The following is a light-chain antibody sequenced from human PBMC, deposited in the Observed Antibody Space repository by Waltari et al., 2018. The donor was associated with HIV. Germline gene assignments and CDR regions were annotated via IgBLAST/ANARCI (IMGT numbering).Light chain of an antibody. Sequence: VLPQPPSVSDAPRQRVALSCSGRSTNIANNAVNWYQQLPGKAPKLLICYDDLLPSGVSDRYSGSKSGTAASPAMSGLRTEDEAEYYCAAQDDNRNGPVFGGGTKLTVL. V-gene: IGLV1-36*01. CDR3: AAQDDNRNGPV. CDR1: STNIANNA. J-gene: IGLJ2*01. CDR2: YDD.